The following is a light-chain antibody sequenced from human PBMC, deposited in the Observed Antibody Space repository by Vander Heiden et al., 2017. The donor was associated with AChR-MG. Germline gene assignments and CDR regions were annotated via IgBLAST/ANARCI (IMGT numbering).Light chain of an antibody. CDR2: GTS. CDR3: QQYGSSPYT. J-gene: IGKJ2*01. Sequence: EIVSTQSPGTLSLSPGERATLSCRASQSVSSSYLAWYQQRPGQAPRLLISGTSSRATGIPDRFSGGGSGTDFTLTISRLEPEDFAVYFCQQYGSSPYTFGQGTKLEIK. CDR1: QSVSSSY. V-gene: IGKV3-20*01.